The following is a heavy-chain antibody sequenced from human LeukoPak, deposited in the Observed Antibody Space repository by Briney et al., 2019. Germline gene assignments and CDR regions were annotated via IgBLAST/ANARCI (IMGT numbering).Heavy chain of an antibody. Sequence: PGGSLKLSCAASGFTFSSYAMSWVRQAPGKGLEWVSAISGSGGSTYYADSVKGRFTISRDNSKNTLYLQMNSLRAEDTAVYYCAKYIGRYGSGSYHGMEVWGQGTTVTVSS. J-gene: IGHJ6*02. CDR3: AKYIGRYGSGSYHGMEV. D-gene: IGHD3-10*01. CDR2: ISGSGGST. V-gene: IGHV3-23*01. CDR1: GFTFSSYA.